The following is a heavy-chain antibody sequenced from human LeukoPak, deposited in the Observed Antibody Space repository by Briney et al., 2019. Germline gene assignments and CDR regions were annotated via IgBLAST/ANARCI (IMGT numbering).Heavy chain of an antibody. CDR2: IRYDGSNK. Sequence: PGGSLRLSCAASGFTFSSYGMHWVRQAPGKGLEWVAFIRYDGSNKYYADSVKGRFTISRDNSKNTLYLQMNSLRAEDTAVYYCAKDRDTMVRGVHTDYWGQGTLVTVSS. J-gene: IGHJ4*02. CDR3: AKDRDTMVRGVHTDY. V-gene: IGHV3-30*02. D-gene: IGHD3-10*01. CDR1: GFTFSSYG.